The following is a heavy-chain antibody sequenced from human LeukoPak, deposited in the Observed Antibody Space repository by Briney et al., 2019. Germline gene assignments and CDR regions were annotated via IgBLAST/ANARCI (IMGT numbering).Heavy chain of an antibody. Sequence: PGGSLRLSCAASGFTFSSYEMNWVRQAPGEGLEWVSYISSSGSTIYYADSVKGRFTISRDNAKNSLYLQMNSLRAEDTAVYYCASYPIGGSGSYYYYYYGMDVWGKGTTVTVSS. CDR2: ISSSGSTI. V-gene: IGHV3-48*03. D-gene: IGHD3-10*01. J-gene: IGHJ6*04. CDR3: ASYPIGGSGSYYYYYYGMDV. CDR1: GFTFSSYE.